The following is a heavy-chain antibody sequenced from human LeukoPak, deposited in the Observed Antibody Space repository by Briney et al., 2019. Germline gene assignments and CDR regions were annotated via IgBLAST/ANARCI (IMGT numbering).Heavy chain of an antibody. CDR2: VNADGTAT. CDR1: GFTFTNHW. CDR3: TRDSSLSFDL. J-gene: IGHJ4*02. Sequence: AGGSLRLSCAASGFTFTNHWMHWVRQAPGKGLEWVSYVNADGTATTYADSVKGRFTISRDNAMNTLYLQMNSLRAEDTAVYYCTRDSSLSFDLWGQGTLVTVSS. V-gene: IGHV3-74*01.